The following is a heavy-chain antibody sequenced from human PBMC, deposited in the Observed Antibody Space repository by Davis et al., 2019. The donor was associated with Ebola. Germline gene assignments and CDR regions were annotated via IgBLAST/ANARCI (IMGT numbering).Heavy chain of an antibody. D-gene: IGHD3-3*01. Sequence: GESLKISCAASGFTFSDYYMSWIRQAPGKGLEWVSYISSSGSTIYYADSLKGRFTISRDNAKNSLYLQMNSLRVEDTAVYYCATAGGADLDDYWGQGTLVTVSS. V-gene: IGHV3-11*04. CDR3: ATAGGADLDDY. J-gene: IGHJ4*02. CDR2: ISSSGSTI. CDR1: GFTFSDYY.